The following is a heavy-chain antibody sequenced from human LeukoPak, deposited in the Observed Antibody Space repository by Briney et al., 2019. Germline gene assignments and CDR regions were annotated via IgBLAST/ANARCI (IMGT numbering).Heavy chain of an antibody. CDR1: GFAFTSYA. CDR3: GTIEKVAGRGFDP. Sequence: GGSLRLSCAASGFAFTSYAMTWVRQAPGKGLEWVSAISGSGGSTYYADSVKGRFTISRDNSKNTLYLQMNSLKASDTAMYYCGTIEKVAGRGFDPWGQGTLVTVSS. V-gene: IGHV3-23*01. CDR2: ISGSGGST. J-gene: IGHJ5*02. D-gene: IGHD6-19*01.